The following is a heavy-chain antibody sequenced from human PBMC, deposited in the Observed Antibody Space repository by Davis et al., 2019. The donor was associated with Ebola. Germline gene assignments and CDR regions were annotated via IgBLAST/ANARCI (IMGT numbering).Heavy chain of an antibody. J-gene: IGHJ4*02. D-gene: IGHD6-19*01. CDR1: GFTVSSNH. CDR3: AKTQWLREFDN. V-gene: IGHV3-53*05. Sequence: GESLKISCTASGFTVSSNHMSWVRQAPGKGLEWVSVIYDHSTAYADSVRGRFIISRDKSNKTLYLEMNSLRVDDTAVYYCAKTQWLREFDNWGQGTLVTVSS. CDR2: IYDHST.